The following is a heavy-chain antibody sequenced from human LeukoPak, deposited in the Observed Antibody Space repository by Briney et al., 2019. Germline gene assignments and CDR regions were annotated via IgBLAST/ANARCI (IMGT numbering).Heavy chain of an antibody. Sequence: SETLSLTCAVYGGSFSGYYWSWIRQPPGKGLEWIGEINHSGSTNYNPSLKSRVTISVDTSKNQFSLKLSSVTAADTAVYYCAKVGRVPIGGFGYWGQGPLVTVSS. J-gene: IGHJ4*02. CDR3: AKVGRVPIGGFGY. CDR1: GGSFSGYY. CDR2: INHSGST. V-gene: IGHV4-34*01. D-gene: IGHD3-22*01.